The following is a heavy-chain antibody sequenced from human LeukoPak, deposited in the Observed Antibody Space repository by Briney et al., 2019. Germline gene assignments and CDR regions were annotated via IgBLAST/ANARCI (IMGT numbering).Heavy chain of an antibody. CDR1: GGSISSSSYY. V-gene: IGHV4-39*01. D-gene: IGHD4-23*01. J-gene: IGHJ3*02. Sequence: SETLSLTCTVSGGSISSSSYYWGWIRQPPGKGLEWIGSIYYSGSTYYNPSLKSRVTISVDTSKNQFSLKLSSVTAADTAVYYCARGAVGAFDIWGQGTMVTVSS. CDR2: IYYSGST. CDR3: ARGAVGAFDI.